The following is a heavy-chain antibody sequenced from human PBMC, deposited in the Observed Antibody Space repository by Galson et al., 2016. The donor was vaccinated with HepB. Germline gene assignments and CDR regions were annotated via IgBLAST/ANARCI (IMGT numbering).Heavy chain of an antibody. V-gene: IGHV1-46*01. CDR3: AGDRGIVAGGTSGYFYYYGIDV. CDR1: GYTFTRYY. Sequence: SVKVSCKASGYTFTRYYIHWVRQAPGQGLEWMGIINPSGGSTRYTQKFQGRVTMTRDTSTSTVYMELSSIRSDDTDVYDCAGDRGIVAGGTSGYFYYYGIDVWGKGTTVTVSS. J-gene: IGHJ6*04. D-gene: IGHD6-13*01. CDR2: INPSGGST.